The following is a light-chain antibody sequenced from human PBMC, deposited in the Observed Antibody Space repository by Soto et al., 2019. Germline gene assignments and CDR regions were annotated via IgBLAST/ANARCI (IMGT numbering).Light chain of an antibody. J-gene: IGKJ5*01. Sequence: EIVMTESPATLSVSPGERATLSCRASQSIRNDLAWYQQKPGQAPRLIIYGASARATGIPGRFSGSGSGTELTLTISSLQSEDFAVYYCQQYNNWPPITFGQGTRLEIK. CDR2: GAS. CDR1: QSIRND. CDR3: QQYNNWPPIT. V-gene: IGKV3-15*01.